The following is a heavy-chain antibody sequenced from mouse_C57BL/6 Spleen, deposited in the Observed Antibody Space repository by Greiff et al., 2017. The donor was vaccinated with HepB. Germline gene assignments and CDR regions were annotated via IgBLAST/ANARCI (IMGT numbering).Heavy chain of an antibody. J-gene: IGHJ1*03. CDR1: GYSITSGYY. V-gene: IGHV3-6*01. D-gene: IGHD2-4*01. CDR2: ISYDGSN. Sequence: EVQLQESGPGLVKPSQSLSLTCSVTGYSITSGYYWNWIRQFPGNKLEWMGYISYDGSNNYNPSLKNRISITRDTSKNQFFLKLNSVTTEDTATYYCAVYYDYDGVRVWGTGTTVTVSS. CDR3: AVYYDYDGVRV.